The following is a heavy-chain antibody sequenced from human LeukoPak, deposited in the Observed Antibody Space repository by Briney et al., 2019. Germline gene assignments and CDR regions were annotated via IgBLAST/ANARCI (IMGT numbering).Heavy chain of an antibody. Sequence: ASVKVSCKASGYTFSSYDISWVRQAPGQGLEWMGWIVVGSGNTNYAQKFQERVTITRDMSTSTAYMELSSLRSEDTAVYHCARDFTNIRGGGYFDNWGQGTLVTVSS. CDR3: ARDFTNIRGGGYFDN. V-gene: IGHV1-58*02. D-gene: IGHD2-15*01. CDR2: IVVGSGNT. J-gene: IGHJ4*02. CDR1: GYTFSSYD.